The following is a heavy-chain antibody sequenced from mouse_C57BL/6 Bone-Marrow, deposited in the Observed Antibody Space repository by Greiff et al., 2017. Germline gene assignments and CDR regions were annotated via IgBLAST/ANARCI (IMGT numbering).Heavy chain of an antibody. V-gene: IGHV1-55*01. J-gene: IGHJ2*01. CDR2: IYPGSGST. Sequence: QVQLQQPGAELVKPGASVKMSCKASGYTFTSYWITWVKQRPGQGLEWIGDIYPGSGSTNYNEKFKSKATLTVDTSSSTAYMQLSSLTSEDSAVYYCARGSTMVTTWDDWGQGTTLTVSS. CDR1: GYTFTSYW. D-gene: IGHD2-2*01. CDR3: ARGSTMVTTWDD.